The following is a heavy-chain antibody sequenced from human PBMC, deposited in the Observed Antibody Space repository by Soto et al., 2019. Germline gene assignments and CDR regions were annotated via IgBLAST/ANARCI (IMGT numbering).Heavy chain of an antibody. V-gene: IGHV3-7*01. CDR2: IKQDGGWN. CDR1: GFTFSRYW. J-gene: IGHJ3*02. Sequence: GGSLRLSCAASGFTFSRYWMTWVRQAPGKGLEWVANIKQDGGWNYYVDSVRGRFTISRDNAKNSLSLQMNSLRDEDTAVYYWARYCYYYEILTGRSDAFDIWGQGTMVTVSS. CDR3: ARYCYYYEILTGRSDAFDI. D-gene: IGHD3-9*01.